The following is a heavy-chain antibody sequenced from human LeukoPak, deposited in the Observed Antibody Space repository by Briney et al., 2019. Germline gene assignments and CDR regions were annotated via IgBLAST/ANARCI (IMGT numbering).Heavy chain of an antibody. V-gene: IGHV1-69*01. CDR1: GGTFSSYA. D-gene: IGHD3-10*01. Sequence: ASVKVSCKASGGTFSSYAISWVRQAPGQGLEWMGGIIPIFGTANYAQKFQGRVTITADESTSTAYMELSSLRSEDTAVYYCARAVLFTYYGSGSHPNGPGSYFDYWGQGTLVTVSS. J-gene: IGHJ4*02. CDR3: ARAVLFTYYGSGSHPNGPGSYFDY. CDR2: IIPIFGTA.